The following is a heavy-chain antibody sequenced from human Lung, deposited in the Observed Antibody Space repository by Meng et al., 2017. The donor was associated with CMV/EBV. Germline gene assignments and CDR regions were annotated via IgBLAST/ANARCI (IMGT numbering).Heavy chain of an antibody. CDR1: GFTFSSYG. V-gene: IGHV3-33*06. D-gene: IGHD4/OR15-4a*01. Sequence: GGSLRLSCAASGFTFSSYGMHWVRKAPGKGLEWVAVIWYDGSNKYYADSVKGRFTISRDNSKNTLYLQMNSLRAEDTAVYYCAKARRALAHWGQGTLVTVSS. CDR2: IWYDGSNK. J-gene: IGHJ4*02. CDR3: AKARRALAH.